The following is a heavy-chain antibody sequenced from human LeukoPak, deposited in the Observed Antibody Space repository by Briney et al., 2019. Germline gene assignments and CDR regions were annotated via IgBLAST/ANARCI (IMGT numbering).Heavy chain of an antibody. CDR1: GFIFSSYS. Sequence: GGSLRLSCAASGFIFSSYSMNWVRQAPGKGLEWMGIIYPADSDTRYSPSFQGQVTISADKSISTAYLQWSSLKASDTAIYYCARHSSGATDYWGQGTLVTVSS. D-gene: IGHD6-19*01. CDR3: ARHSSGATDY. CDR2: IYPADSDT. V-gene: IGHV5-51*01. J-gene: IGHJ4*02.